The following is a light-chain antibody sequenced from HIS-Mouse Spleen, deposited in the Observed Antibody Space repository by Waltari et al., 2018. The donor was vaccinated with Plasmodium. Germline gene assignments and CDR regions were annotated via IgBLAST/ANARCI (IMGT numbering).Light chain of an antibody. CDR2: GES. CDR1: ESLSSK. Sequence: SSRARESLSSKLCWDRYEPGPANSLIIHGESTTSTGIAARFSGSGTGTEFTLTISSRQSEDVAVDYCQQYNNWRPWTFGQGTKVEIK. CDR3: QQYNNWRPWT. J-gene: IGKJ1*01. V-gene: IGKV3-15*01.